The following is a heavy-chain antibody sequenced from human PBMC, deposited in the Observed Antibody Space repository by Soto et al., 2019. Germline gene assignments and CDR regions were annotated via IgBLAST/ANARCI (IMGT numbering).Heavy chain of an antibody. J-gene: IGHJ4*02. CDR3: ARGTGAGSFLIDY. V-gene: IGHV3-33*01. D-gene: IGHD3-10*01. Sequence: QVQLVESGGGVVQPGRSLRLSCAASGFIFSNYAMHWVRQAPGQGLEWVALIWSDGSYENYAESVKGRFTISRDNSKNKLYVQMNSLRLEDTAGYFCARGTGAGSFLIDYWGQGTLVTVSS. CDR2: IWSDGSYE. CDR1: GFIFSNYA.